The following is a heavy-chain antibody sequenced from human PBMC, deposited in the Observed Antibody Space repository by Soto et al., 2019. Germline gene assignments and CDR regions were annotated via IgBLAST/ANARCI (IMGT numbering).Heavy chain of an antibody. CDR1: GFSVSSSY. CDR2: IYSGGTT. Sequence: GGSLRLSCIASGFSVSSSYMSWVRQGPGKGLEWVSIIYSGGTTYYADSVKGRFTISRDSSKNTLYVQMDSLRAEDTAVCYCARLEHYGNYPDYFDYWGQGALVTVSS. V-gene: IGHV3-66*04. J-gene: IGHJ4*02. CDR3: ARLEHYGNYPDYFDY. D-gene: IGHD4-17*01.